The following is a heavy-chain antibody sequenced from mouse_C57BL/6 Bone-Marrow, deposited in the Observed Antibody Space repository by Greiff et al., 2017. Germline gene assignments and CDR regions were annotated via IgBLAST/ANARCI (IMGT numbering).Heavy chain of an antibody. J-gene: IGHJ3*01. CDR2: IDPSDSYT. D-gene: IGHD4-1*01. Sequence: VQLQQPGAELVRPGTSVKLSCKASGYTFTSYWMHWVKQRPGQGLEWIGVIDPSDSYTNYNQKFKGKATLTVDTSSSTAYMQLSSLTSEDSAVYYCARGRLPLLTGTGGFAYWGQGTLVTVSA. CDR3: ARGRLPLLTGTGGFAY. V-gene: IGHV1-59*01. CDR1: GYTFTSYW.